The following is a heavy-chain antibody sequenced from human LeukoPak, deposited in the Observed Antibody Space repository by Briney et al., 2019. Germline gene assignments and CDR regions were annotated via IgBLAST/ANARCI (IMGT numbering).Heavy chain of an antibody. J-gene: IGHJ4*02. CDR3: ARDYGSGSYPPGY. D-gene: IGHD3-10*01. Sequence: GGSLRFSCAASRFTFSSYAMSWVRQAPGKGLEWVSAISGSGGSTYYADSVKGRFTISRDNSKNTLYLQMNSLRAEDAAVYYCARDYGSGSYPPGYWGQRTLVTVSS. CDR1: RFTFSSYA. CDR2: ISGSGGST. V-gene: IGHV3-23*01.